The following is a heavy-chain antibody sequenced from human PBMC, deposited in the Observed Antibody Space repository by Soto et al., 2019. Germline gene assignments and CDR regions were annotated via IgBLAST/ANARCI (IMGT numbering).Heavy chain of an antibody. D-gene: IGHD2-2*01. V-gene: IGHV4-59*01. CDR1: GGSISSYY. CDR3: ARDNCSSTSCTHIVDY. CDR2: IYYSGST. J-gene: IGHJ4*02. Sequence: QVQLQESGPGLVKPSETLSLICTVSGGSISSYYWSWIRQPPGKGLEWIGYIYYSGSTNYNPSLKSRVTISVDTSENQFSLKLSSVTAADTAVYYCARDNCSSTSCTHIVDYWGQGTLVTVSS.